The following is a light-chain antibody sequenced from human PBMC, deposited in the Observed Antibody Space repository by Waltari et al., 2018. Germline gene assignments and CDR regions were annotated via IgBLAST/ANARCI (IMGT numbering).Light chain of an antibody. CDR1: QSVSSN. V-gene: IGKV3-15*01. J-gene: IGKJ1*01. CDR3: QQYNNWPGT. CDR2: CAS. Sequence: EIVMTQSPATLSVSPGERATLSCRASQSVSSNLAWYQQKPGQPPRFLIYCASTRAPGIPARFSGSGSGTEFTLTISSLQSEDFAVYYCQQYNNWPGTFGQGTKVEIK.